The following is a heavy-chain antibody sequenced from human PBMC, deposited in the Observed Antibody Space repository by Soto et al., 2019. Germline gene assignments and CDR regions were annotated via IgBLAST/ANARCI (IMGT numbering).Heavy chain of an antibody. Sequence: SVKVSCKASGGTFSSYAISWVRQAPGQGLEWMGGIIPIFGTANYAQKFQGRVTITADESTSTAYMELSSLRSEDTAVYYCARSGTGTTAHWFDPWGQGTLVTVSS. CDR1: GGTFSSYA. V-gene: IGHV1-69*13. J-gene: IGHJ5*02. CDR3: ARSGTGTTAHWFDP. D-gene: IGHD1-7*01. CDR2: IIPIFGTA.